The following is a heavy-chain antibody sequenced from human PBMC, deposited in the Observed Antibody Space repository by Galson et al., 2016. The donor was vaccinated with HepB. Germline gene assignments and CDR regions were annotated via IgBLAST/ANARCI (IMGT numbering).Heavy chain of an antibody. CDR3: ARGNLGTTASMAFDY. J-gene: IGHJ4*02. CDR1: GGSVSDNYW. Sequence: SETLSLTCAVSGGSVSDNYWWSWVRQSPEKGLEWIGEIYQTGTANYNPSFTSRATIFVDKSKNQISLRLDSVTAADTALYYRARGNLGTTASMAFDYWGPGTLVSVST. CDR2: IYQTGTA. D-gene: IGHD1/OR15-1a*01. V-gene: IGHV4-4*02.